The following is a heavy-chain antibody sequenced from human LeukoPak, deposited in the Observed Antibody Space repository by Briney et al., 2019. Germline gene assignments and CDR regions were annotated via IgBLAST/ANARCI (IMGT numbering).Heavy chain of an antibody. V-gene: IGHV3-23*01. Sequence: GGSLRLSCAASGCTFSSYAMSWVRQAPGKGLEWVSAISGSGGSTYYADSVKGRFTISRDNSKNTLYLQMNSLRAEDTAVYYCAKGTVGTSCYNCYMDVWGKGTTVTISS. D-gene: IGHD2-2*02. CDR1: GCTFSSYA. J-gene: IGHJ6*03. CDR3: AKGTVGTSCYNCYMDV. CDR2: ISGSGGST.